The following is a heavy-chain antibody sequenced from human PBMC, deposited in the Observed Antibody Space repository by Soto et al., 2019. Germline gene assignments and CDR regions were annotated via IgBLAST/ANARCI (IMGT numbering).Heavy chain of an antibody. CDR3: ARESGRRFDP. V-gene: IGHV4-59*01. Sequence: SETLSLTCTVSGGSISNYYWSWIRQPPGQGLEWIGYIYYIGSTNYNPSLKSRVTISVDTSKNQFSLKLSSMTAADTAVYYCARESGRRFDPWGQGTLVTVSS. CDR1: GGSISNYY. J-gene: IGHJ5*02. D-gene: IGHD3-10*01. CDR2: IYYIGST.